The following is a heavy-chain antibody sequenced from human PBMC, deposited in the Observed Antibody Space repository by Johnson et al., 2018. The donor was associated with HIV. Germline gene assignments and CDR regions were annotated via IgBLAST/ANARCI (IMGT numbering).Heavy chain of an antibody. CDR1: GFTFSRYW. Sequence: MQLVESGGGLVQPGGSLRLSCAASGFTFSRYWMSWVRQAPGKGLEWVSILYSGGSTYYANSVKGRFTISRDNSKNTLYLQMNSLRAEDTAVYYCAKDQLVGATYAAFDIWGQGTMVTVSS. V-gene: IGHV3-66*01. D-gene: IGHD1-26*01. CDR2: LYSGGST. J-gene: IGHJ3*02. CDR3: AKDQLVGATYAAFDI.